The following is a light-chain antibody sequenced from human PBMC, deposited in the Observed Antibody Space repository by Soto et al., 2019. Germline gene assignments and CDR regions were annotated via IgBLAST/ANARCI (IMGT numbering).Light chain of an antibody. CDR2: DVS. CDR3: SSYTSSSTVV. J-gene: IGLJ2*01. V-gene: IGLV2-14*01. CDR1: SSDVGGYNY. Sequence: QSALTQPASVSGSPGQSITISCTGTSSDVGGYNYVSWYQQHPGKAPKLMIYDVSNRPSGVSNRSSGSTSGNTASLTISGLPSEDEADYYCSSYTSSSTVVFGGGTQLTVL.